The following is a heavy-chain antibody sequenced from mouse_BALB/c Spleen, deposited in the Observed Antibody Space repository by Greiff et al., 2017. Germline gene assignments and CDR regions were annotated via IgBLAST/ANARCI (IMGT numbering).Heavy chain of an antibody. Sequence: EVMLVESGGGLVQPGGSLKLSCAASGFTFSSYTMSWVRQTPEKRLEWVAYISNGGGSTYYPDTVKGRFTISRDNAKNTLYLQMSSLKSEDTAMYYCARHGGSFAYWGQGTLVTVSA. CDR3: ARHGGSFAY. V-gene: IGHV5-12-2*01. J-gene: IGHJ3*01. CDR2: ISNGGGST. CDR1: GFTFSSYT.